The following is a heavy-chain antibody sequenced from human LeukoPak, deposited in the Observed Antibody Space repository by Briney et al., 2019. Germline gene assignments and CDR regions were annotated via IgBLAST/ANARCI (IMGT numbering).Heavy chain of an antibody. V-gene: IGHV4-39*07. Sequence: PSETLSLTCTVSGGSISSGDYYWSWIRQPPGKGLEWIGEINHSGSTNYNPSLKSRVTISVDTSKNQFSLKLSSVTAADTAVYYCARTRATTVTTPFDYWGQGTLVTVSS. D-gene: IGHD4-11*01. CDR2: INHSGST. CDR3: ARTRATTVTTPFDY. CDR1: GGSISSGDYY. J-gene: IGHJ4*02.